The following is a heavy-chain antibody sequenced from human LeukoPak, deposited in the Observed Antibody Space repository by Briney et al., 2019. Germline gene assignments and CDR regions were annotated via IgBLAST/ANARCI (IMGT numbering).Heavy chain of an antibody. CDR3: ARGYSDYVWGRYRPFDY. Sequence: GGSLRLSWAASGFTVSSNYMSWVRQAPGKGLEWVSVIYSGGSTYYADSVKGRFTISRDNSKNHLYLQMNSLRAEDTAVYYCARGYSDYVWGRYRPFDYWGQGTLVTVSS. CDR2: IYSGGST. J-gene: IGHJ4*02. CDR1: GFTVSSNY. V-gene: IGHV3-66*01. D-gene: IGHD3-16*02.